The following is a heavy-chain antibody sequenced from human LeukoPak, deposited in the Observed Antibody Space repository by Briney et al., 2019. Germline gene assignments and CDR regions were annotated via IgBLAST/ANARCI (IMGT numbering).Heavy chain of an antibody. CDR2: IYHSGST. J-gene: IGHJ5*02. CDR1: GYSISSGYY. CDR3: ARAPGVGATASDWFDP. Sequence: SETLSLTCTVSGYSISSGYYWGWIRQPPGKGLEWIGSIYHSGSTYYNPSLKSRVTISVDTSKNQFSLKLSSVTAADTAVYYCARAPGVGATASDWFDPWGQGTLVTVSS. D-gene: IGHD1-26*01. V-gene: IGHV4-38-2*02.